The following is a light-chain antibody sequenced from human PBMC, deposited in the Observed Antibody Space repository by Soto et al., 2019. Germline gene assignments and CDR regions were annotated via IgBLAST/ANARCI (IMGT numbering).Light chain of an antibody. CDR1: QSISNY. CDR3: QQSFNTPVA. Sequence: DIQMTQSPSSVSASVGDRVTISCRASQSISNYLNWYQHKPGKAPKILIYAASTLEGGVPSRFSGSGSGTDFTLTISGLQAEDFATYYCQQSFNTPVAFGQGTKVEIK. CDR2: AAS. V-gene: IGKV1-39*01. J-gene: IGKJ1*01.